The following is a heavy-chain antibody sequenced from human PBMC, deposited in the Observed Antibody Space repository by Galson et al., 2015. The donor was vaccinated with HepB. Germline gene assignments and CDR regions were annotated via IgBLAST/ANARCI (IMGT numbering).Heavy chain of an antibody. D-gene: IGHD6-19*01. CDR2: ISKSATVT. Sequence: SLRLSCAASGFTFGSYAMNWVRQPPGKGLEWVSSISKSATVTYYVDSVKGRFTISRDDSKSTLYLQMNGLRAEDTAIYYCATGFKLAGAAWGQGTLVTVSS. CDR1: GFTFGSYA. J-gene: IGHJ5*02. V-gene: IGHV3-23*01. CDR3: ATGFKLAGAA.